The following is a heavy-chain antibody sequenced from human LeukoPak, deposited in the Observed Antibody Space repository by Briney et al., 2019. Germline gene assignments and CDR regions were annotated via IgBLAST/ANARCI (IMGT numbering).Heavy chain of an antibody. V-gene: IGHV4-59*12. CDR2: IYYSGST. J-gene: IGHJ5*02. Sequence: SETLSLTCTVSGGSISSYYWSWIRQPPGKGLEWIGYIYYSGSTNYNPSLKSRVTISVDTSKNQFSLKLSSVTAADTAVYYCARDYYDSSGLNWFDPWGQGTLVTVSS. D-gene: IGHD3-22*01. CDR3: ARDYYDSSGLNWFDP. CDR1: GGSISSYY.